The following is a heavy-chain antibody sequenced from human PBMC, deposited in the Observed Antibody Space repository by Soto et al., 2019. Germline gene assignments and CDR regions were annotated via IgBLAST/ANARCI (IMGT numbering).Heavy chain of an antibody. Sequence: QAGGSLRLSCSASGFTFSSYAMHWVRQAPGKGLEYVSAISSNGGSTYYADSVKGRFTISRDNSKNTLYLQMSSLRAEDTAVYYCVKEALAYYDILTGYLDYWGQGTLVTVSS. CDR2: ISSNGGST. D-gene: IGHD3-9*01. CDR3: VKEALAYYDILTGYLDY. V-gene: IGHV3-64D*06. J-gene: IGHJ4*02. CDR1: GFTFSSYA.